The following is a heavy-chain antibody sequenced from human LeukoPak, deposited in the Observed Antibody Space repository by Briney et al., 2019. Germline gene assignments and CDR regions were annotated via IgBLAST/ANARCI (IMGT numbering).Heavy chain of an antibody. CDR3: ARVTGGSLTFYYYYYYMDV. D-gene: IGHD1-14*01. CDR1: GGSISSGSYY. CDR2: IYTSGST. V-gene: IGHV4-61*02. J-gene: IGHJ6*03. Sequence: SETLSLTCTVSGGSISSGSYYGSWIRQPAGKGLEWIGRIYTSGSTSYNPSIKSRVTISVDTSKNQFSLKLSSVTAADTAVYYCARVTGGSLTFYYYYYYMDVWGKGTTVTVSS.